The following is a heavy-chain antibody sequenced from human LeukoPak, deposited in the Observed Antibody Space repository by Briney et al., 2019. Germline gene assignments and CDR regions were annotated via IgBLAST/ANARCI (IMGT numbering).Heavy chain of an antibody. D-gene: IGHD2-15*01. CDR1: GFTFSSYS. V-gene: IGHV3-48*01. Sequence: GGSLRLSCAASGFTFSSYSMNWVRQAPGKGLEWVSYISSSSTIYYADSVKGRFTISRDNAKNSLYLQMNSLRAEDTAVYYCIPPDLGYCSGGSCYRVDYWGQGTLVTVSS. CDR3: IPPDLGYCSGGSCYRVDY. CDR2: ISSSSTI. J-gene: IGHJ4*02.